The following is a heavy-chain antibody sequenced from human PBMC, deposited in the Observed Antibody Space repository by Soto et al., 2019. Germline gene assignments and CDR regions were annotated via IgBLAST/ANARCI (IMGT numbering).Heavy chain of an antibody. D-gene: IGHD6-19*01. CDR1: GDSISTNKW. Sequence: LSLTCAVSGDSISTNKWWSWVRQPPGKGLEWIGEVYHNGLTNYNASLKSRVTMSVDTSKNQFSLKLTSVTAADTAIYYCARDVAVPGESDRFDYWGQGTLVTVST. J-gene: IGHJ4*02. V-gene: IGHV4-4*02. CDR2: VYHNGLT. CDR3: ARDVAVPGESDRFDY.